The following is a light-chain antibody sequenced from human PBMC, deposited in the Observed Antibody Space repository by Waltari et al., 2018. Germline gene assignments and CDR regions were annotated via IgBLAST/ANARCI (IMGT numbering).Light chain of an antibody. Sequence: IVMTQSPLSLPVTPGEPASISCRSSQSLLHSHGYTYLDWYLQKPGQSPQLLIHLVSTRASGVPDRFSGSGSGTDFTLKINRVEAEDVGVFYCMQALQTPYTFGQGTRLEIK. J-gene: IGKJ2*01. CDR2: LVS. V-gene: IGKV2-28*01. CDR1: QSLLHSHGYTY. CDR3: MQALQTPYT.